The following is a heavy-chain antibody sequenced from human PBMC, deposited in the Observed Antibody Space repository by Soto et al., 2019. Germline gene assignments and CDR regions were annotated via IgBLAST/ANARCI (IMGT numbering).Heavy chain of an antibody. D-gene: IGHD1-20*01. CDR2: ISYDGGNQ. CDR1: GFTFTSYP. V-gene: IGHV3-30-3*01. J-gene: IGHJ4*02. Sequence: GGSLRLSCEASGFTFTSYPMHWVRQAPGKGLEWVTVISYDGGNQYYADSVKGRFTISRDNSKDTLYLQMHSLRSDDTAVYFCARGPITQTSFIDHWGQGTLVTVSS. CDR3: ARGPITQTSFIDH.